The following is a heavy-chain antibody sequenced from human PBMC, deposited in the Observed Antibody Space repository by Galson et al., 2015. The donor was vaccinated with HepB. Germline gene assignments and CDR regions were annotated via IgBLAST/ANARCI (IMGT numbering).Heavy chain of an antibody. CDR3: ARQAYAPFFED. J-gene: IGHJ4*02. D-gene: IGHD4-17*01. Sequence: SLRLSCAASGFTFSSYAMSWVRQAPGKGLEWVSTISDSGDITFYADSVEGRFTISRDNSKNALSLQMNSLRAEDTAVYYCARQAYAPFFEDWGQGTLVTVSS. CDR2: ISDSGDIT. V-gene: IGHV3-23*01. CDR1: GFTFSSYA.